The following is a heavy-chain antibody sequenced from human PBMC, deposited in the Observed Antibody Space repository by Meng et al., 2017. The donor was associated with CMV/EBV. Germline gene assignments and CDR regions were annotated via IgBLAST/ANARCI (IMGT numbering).Heavy chain of an antibody. CDR2: IRSKANSYAT. D-gene: IGHD6-6*01. J-gene: IGHJ4*02. Sequence: KLCGAASGFTFSGSAMHWVRQASGKGLEWVGRIRSKANSYATAYAASVKGRFTISRDDSKNTAYLQMNSLKTEDTAVYYCASSSGDYWGQGTLVTVSS. CDR1: GFTFSGSA. V-gene: IGHV3-73*01. CDR3: ASSSGDY.